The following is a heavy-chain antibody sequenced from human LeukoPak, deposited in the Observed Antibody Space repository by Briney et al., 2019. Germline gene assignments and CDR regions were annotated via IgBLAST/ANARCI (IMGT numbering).Heavy chain of an antibody. D-gene: IGHD3-3*01. J-gene: IGHJ4*02. CDR3: ARDHYTQSLDY. CDR1: GFIFSRHS. Sequence: GGSLRLSCAVSGFIFSRHSMSWIRQAPGKGLEWVSYISSSGSTIYYADSVKGRFTISRDNAKNSLYLQMNSLRAEDTAVYYCARDHYTQSLDYWGQGTLVTVSS. CDR2: ISSSGSTI. V-gene: IGHV3-48*03.